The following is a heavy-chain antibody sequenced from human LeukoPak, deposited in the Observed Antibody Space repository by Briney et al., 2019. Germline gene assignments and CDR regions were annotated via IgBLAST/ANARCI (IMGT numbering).Heavy chain of an antibody. CDR1: GFTFSSYG. Sequence: PGGSLRLSCAASGFTFSSYGMHWVRQAPGKGLEWVAFIRYDGSNKYYADSVKGRFSISRDNSKNTVFLQMDSLRVEDTAVYHCAKEVEPLWSGYTWFDPWGQGTLVTVSS. CDR2: IRYDGSNK. CDR3: AKEVEPLWSGYTWFDP. V-gene: IGHV3-30*02. D-gene: IGHD3-3*01. J-gene: IGHJ5*02.